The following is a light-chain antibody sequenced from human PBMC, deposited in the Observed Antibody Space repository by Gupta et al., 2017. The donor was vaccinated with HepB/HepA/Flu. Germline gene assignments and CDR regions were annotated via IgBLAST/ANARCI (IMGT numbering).Light chain of an antibody. CDR3: QRYNGYSPRT. CDR2: SAS. V-gene: IGKV1-5*03. Sequence: DIQMTQSPSTLSASVGDRVTITCRASQTVSSWLAWYQQKPGKAPKLLIYSASSLQSGVPSRFSGSGSGTDFTLTISNLQPEDFATYYCQRYNGYSPRTFGQGTKVEVK. J-gene: IGKJ1*01. CDR1: QTVSSW.